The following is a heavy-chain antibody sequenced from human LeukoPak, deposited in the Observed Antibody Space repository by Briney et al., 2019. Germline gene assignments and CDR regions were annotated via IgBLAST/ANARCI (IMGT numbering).Heavy chain of an antibody. CDR2: IYYSGST. CDR3: ARDPAYSSGHDY. D-gene: IGHD5-18*01. Sequence: SSQTLSLTCTVSGGSISSGDYYWSWIRQPPGKGLEWIGYIYYSGSTYYNPSLKSRVTISVDTSKNQFSLKLSSVTAADTAVYYCARDPAYSSGHDYWGQGTLVTVSS. J-gene: IGHJ4*02. CDR1: GGSISSGDYY. V-gene: IGHV4-30-4*08.